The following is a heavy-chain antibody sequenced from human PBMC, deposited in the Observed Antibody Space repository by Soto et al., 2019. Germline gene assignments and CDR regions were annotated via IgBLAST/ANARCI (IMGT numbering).Heavy chain of an antibody. CDR1: GGSFSGYY. J-gene: IGHJ6*02. CDR3: ASDTMVRGAPRWSRYGMEV. V-gene: IGHV4-34*01. Sequence: QVQLQQWGAGLLKPSETLSLTCAVYGGSFSGYYWRWIRQHPGKGLEWIGEINHSGSTNYNPSLKSPVSISVHTSKNQFSLELSSVTAADTAVYYCASDTMVRGAPRWSRYGMEVWGHGTTVTVSS. D-gene: IGHD3-10*01. CDR2: INHSGST.